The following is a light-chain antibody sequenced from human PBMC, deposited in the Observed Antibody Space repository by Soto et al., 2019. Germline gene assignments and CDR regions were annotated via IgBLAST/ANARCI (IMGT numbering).Light chain of an antibody. CDR1: SGDIGSYNR. CDR3: SLYTSENTYV. Sequence: QSALTQPASVSGSPGQSITISCTGTSGDIGSYNRVSWYQQHPGKAPKLIIYEARNRPSGVPDRFSGSKSGNTASLTISGLQAADEADYYCSLYTSENTYVFGTGTKVTVL. CDR2: EAR. J-gene: IGLJ1*01. V-gene: IGLV2-18*01.